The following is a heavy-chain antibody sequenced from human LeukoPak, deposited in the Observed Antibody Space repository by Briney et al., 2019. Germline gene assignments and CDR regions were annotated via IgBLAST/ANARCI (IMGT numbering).Heavy chain of an antibody. Sequence: TGGSLRLSCAASGFTFSSHAMSWVRQAPGKGLEWASRISSGGGTTDYTDSVKGRFTISRDTSKNTLYLQMNSLRAEDTAVYYCAKDRSGSGYFDYWGQGTLVTVSS. J-gene: IGHJ4*02. CDR1: GFTFSSHA. CDR2: ISSGGGTT. D-gene: IGHD3-10*01. V-gene: IGHV3-23*01. CDR3: AKDRSGSGYFDY.